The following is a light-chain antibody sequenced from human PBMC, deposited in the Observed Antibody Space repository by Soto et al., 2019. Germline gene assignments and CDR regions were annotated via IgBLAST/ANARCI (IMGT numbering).Light chain of an antibody. CDR2: GTS. V-gene: IGKV3-20*01. Sequence: EVVLTQSPGTLSLSPAERATLSCRASESVSSDSLAWYQQRPGQPPRLLIFGTSSRATGIPDRFSGRGSETDFTLTITRLEPEDFAVYFCQHSGGSLYTFGQGTKVEMK. J-gene: IGKJ2*01. CDR3: QHSGGSLYT. CDR1: ESVSSDS.